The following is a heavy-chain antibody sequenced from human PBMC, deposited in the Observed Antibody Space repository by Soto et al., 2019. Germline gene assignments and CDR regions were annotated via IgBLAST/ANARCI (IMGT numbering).Heavy chain of an antibody. CDR1: SYPISGGFY. CDR2: IYHSGSA. Sequence: SETLSLTCAVSSYPISGGFYWAWIRQPPGKGLEWIGNIYHSGSAHYNPSLKSRVTMSVDTSKNNFSLRLTSVTAADTAVYYCARVTIFEYWFDPCGQGILVTVSS. J-gene: IGHJ5*02. CDR3: ARVTIFEYWFDP. D-gene: IGHD3-3*01. V-gene: IGHV4-38-2*01.